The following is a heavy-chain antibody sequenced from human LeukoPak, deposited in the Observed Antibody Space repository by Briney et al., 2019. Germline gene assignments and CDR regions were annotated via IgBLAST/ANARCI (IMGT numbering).Heavy chain of an antibody. Sequence: GGSLRLPCATSGFSFTDYPMNWVRQAPGKGLEWISNIRTTAEGAKYAYYADSVKGRVTISRDDGKNTLYLHMNSLRDDDTAVYYCATDQRYAFDYWGQGILVTVSS. CDR1: GFSFTDYP. CDR3: ATDQRYAFDY. CDR2: IRTTAEGAKYA. V-gene: IGHV3-48*02. D-gene: IGHD3-9*01. J-gene: IGHJ4*02.